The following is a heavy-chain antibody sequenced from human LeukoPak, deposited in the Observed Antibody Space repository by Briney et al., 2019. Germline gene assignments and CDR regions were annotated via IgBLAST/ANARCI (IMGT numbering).Heavy chain of an antibody. D-gene: IGHD2-2*01. Sequence: PSETLSLTCTVSGGSISSSSYYWGWIRQPPGKGLEWIGSIYYSGSTYYNPSLKSRVTISVDTSKNQFSLKLSSVTAADTAVYYCARRDVVPAARSLYYYYYYYMDVWGKGTTVTISS. CDR2: IYYSGST. CDR3: ARRDVVPAARSLYYYYYYYMDV. J-gene: IGHJ6*03. V-gene: IGHV4-39*01. CDR1: GGSISSSSYY.